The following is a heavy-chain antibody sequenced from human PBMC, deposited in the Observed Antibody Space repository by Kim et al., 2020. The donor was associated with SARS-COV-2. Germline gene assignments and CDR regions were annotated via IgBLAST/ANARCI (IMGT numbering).Heavy chain of an antibody. CDR3: ATTLDLDYYYDSSGYYP. CDR2: IYYSGST. CDR1: GGSISSSSYY. J-gene: IGHJ5*02. V-gene: IGHV4-39*07. Sequence: SETLSLTCTVSGGSISSSSYYWGWIRQPPGKGLEWIGSIYYSGSTYYNPSLKSRVTISVDTSKNQFSLKLSSVTAADTAVYYCATTLDLDYYYDSSGYYPWGQGTLVTVSS. D-gene: IGHD3-22*01.